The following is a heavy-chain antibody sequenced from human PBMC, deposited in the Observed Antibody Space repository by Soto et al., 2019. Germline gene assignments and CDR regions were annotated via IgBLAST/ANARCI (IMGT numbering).Heavy chain of an antibody. Sequence: SETLSLTCTVSGGSISSYYWNWIRQPPGKGLEWIGYIYYSDSINYNPSLKSRVIISVDTSKNQFSLKLSSVTAADTAVYYCARRAELWYSSGYFFDYWGQGTLVPVSS. CDR1: GGSISSYY. CDR2: IYYSDSI. CDR3: ARRAELWYSSGYFFDY. J-gene: IGHJ4*02. V-gene: IGHV4-59*08. D-gene: IGHD6-19*01.